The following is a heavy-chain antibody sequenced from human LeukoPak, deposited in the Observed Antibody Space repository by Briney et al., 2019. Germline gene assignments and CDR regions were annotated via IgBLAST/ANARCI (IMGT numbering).Heavy chain of an antibody. CDR3: ARTIVVVVAASPLDYYYGMDV. Sequence: GGSLRLSCAASGFTFSSYGMHWVRQAPGKGLEWVAVISYDGSNKYYADSVKGRFTISRDNSKNTLYLQMNSLRAEDTAVYYCARTIVVVVAASPLDYYYGMDVWGQGTTVTVSS. J-gene: IGHJ6*02. CDR2: ISYDGSNK. D-gene: IGHD2-15*01. V-gene: IGHV3-30*03. CDR1: GFTFSSYG.